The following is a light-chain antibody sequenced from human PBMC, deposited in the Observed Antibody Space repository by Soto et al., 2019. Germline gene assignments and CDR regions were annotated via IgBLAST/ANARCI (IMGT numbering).Light chain of an antibody. CDR3: QGRTDWPPFMYS. J-gene: IGKJ2*01. V-gene: IGKV3-11*01. Sequence: EIVLTQSPATLSLSPGERTTLSCRASQSVDTFLSWYQQKPGRTPRLLIYDTSNSSTGIPAWFSGSGAGTDFNLTIILLEPEYVAVYYCQGRTDWPPFMYSFGQGTKLEVK. CDR1: QSVDTF. CDR2: DTS.